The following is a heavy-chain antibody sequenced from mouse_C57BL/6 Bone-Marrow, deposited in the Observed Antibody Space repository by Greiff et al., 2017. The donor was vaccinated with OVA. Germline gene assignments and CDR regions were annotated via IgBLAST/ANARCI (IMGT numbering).Heavy chain of an antibody. CDR2: FYPGSGSI. Sequence: VQLQQSGAELVKPGASVKLSCKASGYTFTEYTIHWVKQRSGQGLEWIGWFYPGSGSIKYNEKFKDKATLTADKSSSTVYMELSRLTSEDSAVYFCARHEEQGGYDYDANYFDYWGQGTTLTVSS. J-gene: IGHJ2*01. CDR1: GYTFTEYT. V-gene: IGHV1-62-2*01. D-gene: IGHD2-4*01. CDR3: ARHEEQGGYDYDANYFDY.